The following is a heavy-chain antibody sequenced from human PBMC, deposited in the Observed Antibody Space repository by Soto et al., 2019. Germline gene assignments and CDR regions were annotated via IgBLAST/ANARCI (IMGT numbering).Heavy chain of an antibody. J-gene: IGHJ6*03. CDR1: GYTFTSYA. CDR3: ARDYSGYDSYYYYYYMDV. Sequence: ASVKVSCKASGYTFTSYAMHWVRQAPGQRLEWMGWINAGNGNTKYSQKLQGRVTITRDTSASTAYMELSSLRSEDTAVYYCARDYSGYDSYYYYYYMDVWGKGTTVTVSS. D-gene: IGHD5-12*01. V-gene: IGHV1-3*01. CDR2: INAGNGNT.